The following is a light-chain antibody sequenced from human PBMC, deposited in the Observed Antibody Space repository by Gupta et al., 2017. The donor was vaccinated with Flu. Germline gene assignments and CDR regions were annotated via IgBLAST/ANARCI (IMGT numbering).Light chain of an antibody. CDR3: QSYDDSLGGWV. CDR2: GNS. J-gene: IGLJ3*02. Sequence: QSVLAQPPSVSGAPGPRVTLSCTGGRSNIGADFDVHWYQQLPGTAPKLLIYGNSNRPSGVPDRFAGSKSGTSGSLAISGLQAEDEADYYCQSYDDSLGGWVFGGGTKLTVL. CDR1: RSNIGADFD. V-gene: IGLV1-40*01.